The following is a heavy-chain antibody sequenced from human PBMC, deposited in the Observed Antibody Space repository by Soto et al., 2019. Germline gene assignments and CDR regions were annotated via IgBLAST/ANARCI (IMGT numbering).Heavy chain of an antibody. D-gene: IGHD3-22*01. CDR2: ISGSGGST. V-gene: IGHV3-23*01. CDR3: AKSLRITMIVVVLDAFGI. J-gene: IGHJ3*02. CDR1: GFTFSSYA. Sequence: GGSLRLSCAASGFTFSSYAMSWVRQAPGKGLEWVSAISGSGGSTYYADSVKGRFTISRDNSKNTLYLQMNSLRAEDTAVYYCAKSLRITMIVVVLDAFGIWGQGTMVTV.